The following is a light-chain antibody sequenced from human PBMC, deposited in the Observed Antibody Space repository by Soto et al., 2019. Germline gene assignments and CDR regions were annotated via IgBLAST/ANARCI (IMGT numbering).Light chain of an antibody. CDR1: SSNIGGNS. CDR3: GSWDSSLSAYV. V-gene: IGLV1-51*01. J-gene: IGLJ1*01. CDR2: DDN. Sequence: SVRTQPPSVSSAPLQRVTISCSVISSNIGGNSVSWYQQLPGTAPKLLIYDDNKLPSGIPDRFSGSKSGTSATLGITGFQTGDEADYYCGSWDSSLSAYVFGTGTKVTVL.